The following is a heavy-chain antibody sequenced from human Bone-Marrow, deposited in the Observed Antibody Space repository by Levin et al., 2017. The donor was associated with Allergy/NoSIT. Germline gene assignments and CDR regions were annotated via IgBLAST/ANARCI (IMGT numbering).Heavy chain of an antibody. V-gene: IGHV3-30*18. J-gene: IGHJ4*02. CDR2: VSYDGSNK. D-gene: IGHD2-15*01. CDR3: AKDRYCSGGTCSRGFDC. Sequence: GESLKISCAASRFTFSTYDMHWVRQAPGKGLEWVALVSYDGSNKYYADSVKGRFTVSRDNFKNTLYLQMNSLRAEDTAVYYCAKDRYCSGGTCSRGFDCWGQGTLVAVSS. CDR1: RFTFSTYD.